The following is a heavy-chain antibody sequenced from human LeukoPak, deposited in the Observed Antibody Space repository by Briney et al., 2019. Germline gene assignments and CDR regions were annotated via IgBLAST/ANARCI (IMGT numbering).Heavy chain of an antibody. Sequence: ASVKVSCKASGYTFTSYDINWVRQATGQGLEWMGWMNPNSGNTGYAQRFQGRVTMTRNTSISTAYMELSSLRSEDTAVYYCARGRSSSWSYFDYWGQGTLVTVSS. D-gene: IGHD6-13*01. CDR2: MNPNSGNT. V-gene: IGHV1-8*01. CDR3: ARGRSSSWSYFDY. J-gene: IGHJ4*02. CDR1: GYTFTSYD.